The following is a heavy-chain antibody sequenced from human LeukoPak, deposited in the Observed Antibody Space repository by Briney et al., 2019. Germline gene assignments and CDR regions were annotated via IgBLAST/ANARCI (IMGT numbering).Heavy chain of an antibody. D-gene: IGHD1-26*01. CDR3: AKDPSGLMGGYYFEY. V-gene: IGHV3-23*01. J-gene: IGHJ4*02. Sequence: PGGSLRLSCAASGFIFSNCAISWVRQAPGKGLEWVSTITGSAYSTYYADAVKGRFTISRDNSKNTVYLHMNSLRVEDTAVYFCAKDPSGLMGGYYFEYWGQGSLATVSS. CDR1: GFIFSNCA. CDR2: ITGSAYST.